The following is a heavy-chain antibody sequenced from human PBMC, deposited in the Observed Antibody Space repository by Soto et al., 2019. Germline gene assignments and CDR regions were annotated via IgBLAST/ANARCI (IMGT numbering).Heavy chain of an antibody. J-gene: IGHJ3*02. CDR3: VWLKGSDIVWGAFDI. CDR2: IIPIFGTA. V-gene: IGHV1-69*01. CDR1: GGTFSSYA. Sequence: QVQLVQSGAEVKKPGSSVKVSCKASGGTFSSYAISWVRQAPGQGLEWMGGIIPIFGTANYEQKFQGRVTLTADESTSTAYMELGSLRSEDTAVYYCVWLKGSDIVWGAFDIWGQGTMVTVSS. D-gene: IGHD3-9*01.